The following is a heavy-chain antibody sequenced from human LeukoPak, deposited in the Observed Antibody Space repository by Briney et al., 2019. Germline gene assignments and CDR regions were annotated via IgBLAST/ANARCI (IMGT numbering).Heavy chain of an antibody. CDR3: ARENYPSIGSAFDI. D-gene: IGHD3-10*01. Sequence: GASVKVSCKASGYIFINYTIHWVRQAPGQRPEWMGWINAGTGNTKYLQNFQGRVTITRDTSASTAYMELSSLRFEDTALFYCARENYPSIGSAFDIWGQGTMVTVSS. CDR1: GYIFINYT. V-gene: IGHV1-3*01. J-gene: IGHJ3*02. CDR2: INAGTGNT.